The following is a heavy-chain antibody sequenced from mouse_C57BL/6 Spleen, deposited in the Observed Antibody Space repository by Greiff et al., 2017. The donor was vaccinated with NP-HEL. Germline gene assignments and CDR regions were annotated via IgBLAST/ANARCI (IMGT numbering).Heavy chain of an antibody. CDR1: GYTFTSYG. D-gene: IGHD1-1*01. CDR3: ARSSITTVGYFDV. J-gene: IGHJ1*03. Sequence: QVQLQQSGAELARPGASVKLSCKASGYTFTSYGISWVKQRTGQGLEWIGEIYPRSGNTYYNEKFKGKATLTADKSSSTAYMELRSLTSEDSAVYFCARSSITTVGYFDVWGTGTTVTVSS. V-gene: IGHV1-81*01. CDR2: IYPRSGNT.